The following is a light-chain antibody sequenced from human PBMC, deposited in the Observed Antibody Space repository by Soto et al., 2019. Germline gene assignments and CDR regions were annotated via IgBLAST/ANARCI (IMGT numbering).Light chain of an antibody. J-gene: IGKJ1*01. CDR1: QTISRW. CDR2: KAS. V-gene: IGKV1-5*03. Sequence: DIQMTQSPSTLSVSLGDRVTITCRASQTISRWLAWYQQKPGQAPKLLIYKASTLTSGVPSRFSGSGSGTEFTLTITSLQPDDFATYYCQQHNSYPPWTFGQGTRLDIK. CDR3: QQHNSYPPWT.